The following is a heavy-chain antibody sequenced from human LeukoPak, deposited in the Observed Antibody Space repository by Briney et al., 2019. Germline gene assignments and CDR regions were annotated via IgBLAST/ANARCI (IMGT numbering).Heavy chain of an antibody. D-gene: IGHD3-22*01. J-gene: IGHJ3*01. CDR3: TRVVYSSGYSQGFDV. CDR2: IYSGGST. V-gene: IGHV3-66*01. Sequence: PGGSLRLSCAASGFTVSGNFMGWVRQAPGKGLEWVSVIYSGGSTYYADSVKGRFTISRDNSRNTLFLQMNSLRAEDTAVYYCTRVVYSSGYSQGFDVWGQGTMVTVSS. CDR1: GFTVSGNF.